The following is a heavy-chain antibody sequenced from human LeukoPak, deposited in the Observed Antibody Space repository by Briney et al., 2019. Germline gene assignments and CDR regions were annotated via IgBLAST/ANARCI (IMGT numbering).Heavy chain of an antibody. CDR3: ARGRVGATGSPLDY. D-gene: IGHD1-26*01. V-gene: IGHV4-34*01. CDR1: GGSFSGYY. J-gene: IGHJ4*02. CDR2: INHSGST. Sequence: PSETLSLTCAVYGGSFSGYYWSCIRQPPGKGLEWIGEINHSGSTNYNPSLKSRVTISVDTSKNQFSLKLSSVTAADTAVYYCARGRVGATGSPLDYWGQGTLVTVSS.